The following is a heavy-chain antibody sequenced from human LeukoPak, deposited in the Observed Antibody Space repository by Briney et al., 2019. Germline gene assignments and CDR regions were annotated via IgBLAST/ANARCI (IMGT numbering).Heavy chain of an antibody. J-gene: IGHJ4*02. V-gene: IGHV1-69*06. Sequence: GSSVKVSCKASGGTFSSYAISWVRQAPGQGLEWMGGIIPIFGTANYAQKFQGRVTITADKSTSTAYMELSSLRSEDTAVYYCAVWGCSSTSCYGSRIDYWGQGTLVTVSS. D-gene: IGHD2-2*01. CDR2: IIPIFGTA. CDR3: AVWGCSSTSCYGSRIDY. CDR1: GGTFSSYA.